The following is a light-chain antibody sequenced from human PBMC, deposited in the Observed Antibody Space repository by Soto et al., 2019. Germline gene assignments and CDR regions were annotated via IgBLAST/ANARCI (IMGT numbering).Light chain of an antibody. CDR2: GAS. CDR3: QQYSSWPPIT. J-gene: IGKJ2*01. Sequence: EIVMTQSPATLSVSPGERATLSCRASQSVSSNLAWYQQKAGQAPRLLMYGASTRATGIPARFSGSGSGTEFTLTISSLQSEDFAVYYCQQYSSWPPITFGQGTKVDIK. CDR1: QSVSSN. V-gene: IGKV3-15*01.